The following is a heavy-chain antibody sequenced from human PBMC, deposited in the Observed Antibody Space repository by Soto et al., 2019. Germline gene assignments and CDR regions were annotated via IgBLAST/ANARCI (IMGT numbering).Heavy chain of an antibody. Sequence: SGPSGEPTQTLTLTCTFSGFSLSTSGLGVGWIRQPPGKALEWLALSYWDDDKRYSPSLKSRLTITKDTSKNQVVLTMTNMDPVDTATYYCAHTRWTYTPDYYDRPPYYFDYWGQGTLVTVSS. CDR1: GFSLSTSGLG. CDR2: SYWDDDK. J-gene: IGHJ4*02. CDR3: AHTRWTYTPDYYDRPPYYFDY. D-gene: IGHD3-22*01. V-gene: IGHV2-5*02.